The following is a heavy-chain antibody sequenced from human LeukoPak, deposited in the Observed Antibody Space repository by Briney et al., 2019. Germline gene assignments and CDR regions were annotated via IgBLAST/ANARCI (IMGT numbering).Heavy chain of an antibody. Sequence: ASVKVSCEASGYTFTSYYMQCVRHAPARGLVWVGLINPSGGTTKYAQKFQGRVTMTRDLPTSTDYMELSSLRSDDTAVYVCASDNWVGDYAWWFDPWGQGTLVTVSS. J-gene: IGHJ5*02. V-gene: IGHV1-46*01. CDR1: GYTFTSYY. CDR3: ASDNWVGDYAWWFDP. D-gene: IGHD1-26*01. CDR2: INPSGGTT.